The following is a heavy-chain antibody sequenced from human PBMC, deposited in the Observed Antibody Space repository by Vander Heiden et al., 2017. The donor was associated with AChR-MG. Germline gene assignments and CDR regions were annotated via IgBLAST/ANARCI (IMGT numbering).Heavy chain of an antibody. V-gene: IGHV3-30-3*01. J-gene: IGHJ4*02. D-gene: IGHD3-9*01. CDR1: GFTLSSYA. CDR2: ISYDGSNK. CDR3: ARDSYYDILTGYEFDY. Sequence: QVQLVESGGGVVQPGRSLRLSCAASGFTLSSYAMHWVRQAPGKGLEWVAVISYDGSNKYYADSVKGRFTISRDNSKNTLYLQMNSLRAEDTAVYYCARDSYYDILTGYEFDYWGQGTLVTVSS.